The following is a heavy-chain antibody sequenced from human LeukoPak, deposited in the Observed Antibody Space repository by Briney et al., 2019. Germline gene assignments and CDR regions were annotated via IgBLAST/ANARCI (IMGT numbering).Heavy chain of an antibody. V-gene: IGHV3-23*01. Sequence: QPGGSLRLSCAASGFTFSSYAMSWVRQAPGKGLEWVSAISVSGGSTYYADSVKGRFTISRDNSKNRLYLQMNSLRAEDTAVNYCAKDLDKSSWLTYYYFDYWGQGTLVTVSS. CDR3: AKDLDKSSWLTYYYFDY. D-gene: IGHD6-13*01. CDR2: ISVSGGST. CDR1: GFTFSSYA. J-gene: IGHJ4*02.